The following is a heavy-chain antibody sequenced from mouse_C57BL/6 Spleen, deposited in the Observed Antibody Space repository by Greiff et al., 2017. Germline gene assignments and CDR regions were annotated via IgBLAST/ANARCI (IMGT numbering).Heavy chain of an antibody. V-gene: IGHV6-6*01. Sequence: EVMLVESGGGLVQPGGSMKLSCAASGFTFSDAWMDWVRQSPEKGLEWVAEIRNKANNHATYYAESVKGRFTISRDDSKSSVYLQMNSLRAEDTSIYYCTRRGYYVDFDYWGQGTTLTVSS. J-gene: IGHJ2*01. CDR3: TRRGYYVDFDY. CDR1: GFTFSDAW. D-gene: IGHD2-3*01. CDR2: IRNKANNHAT.